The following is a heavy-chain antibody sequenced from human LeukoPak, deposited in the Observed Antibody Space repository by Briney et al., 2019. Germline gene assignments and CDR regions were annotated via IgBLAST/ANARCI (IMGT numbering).Heavy chain of an antibody. CDR3: ARHLTVYFDY. J-gene: IGHJ4*02. CDR2: IIPILGIA. Sequence: SVKVSCKASGGTFSSYAISWVRQAPGQGLEWMGRIIPILGIANYAQKFQGRVTITADKSTSTAYMELSSLRSEDTAVYSCARHLTVYFDYWGQGTLVTVSS. V-gene: IGHV1-69*04. D-gene: IGHD4-17*01. CDR1: GGTFSSYA.